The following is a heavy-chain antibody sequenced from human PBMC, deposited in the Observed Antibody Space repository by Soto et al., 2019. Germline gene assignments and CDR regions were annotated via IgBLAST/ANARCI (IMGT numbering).Heavy chain of an antibody. CDR1: GGSISSNY. CDR3: ARYRREAVAGYTLDN. V-gene: IGHV4-59*01. Sequence: ETLSLTCTVSGGSISSNYWTWIRQPPGKGLEWIGYVYNSGSTNYNPSLKSRVTISEDTSKSQFSLKVNSMTAADTAVYYCARYRREAVAGYTLDNWGQGILVTVSS. CDR2: VYNSGST. J-gene: IGHJ4*02. D-gene: IGHD6-13*01.